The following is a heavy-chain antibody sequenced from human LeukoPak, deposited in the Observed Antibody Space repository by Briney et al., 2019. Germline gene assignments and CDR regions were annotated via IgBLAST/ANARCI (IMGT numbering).Heavy chain of an antibody. D-gene: IGHD5-18*01. Sequence: PGGSLRLSCAASGFTFSSYAMSWVRQAPGKGLEWVSAISGSGGSTYYADSVKGRFTIPRDNSKNTLYLQMNSLRAEDTAVYYCAKGIQLWLRAYDYWGQGTLVTVSS. CDR1: GFTFSSYA. V-gene: IGHV3-23*01. J-gene: IGHJ4*02. CDR2: ISGSGGST. CDR3: AKGIQLWLRAYDY.